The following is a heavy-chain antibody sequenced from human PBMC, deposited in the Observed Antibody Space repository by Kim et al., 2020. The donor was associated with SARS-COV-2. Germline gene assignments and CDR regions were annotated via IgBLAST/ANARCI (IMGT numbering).Heavy chain of an antibody. J-gene: IGHJ4*02. CDR2: ISAYNGNT. D-gene: IGHD6-19*01. CDR1: GYTFTSYG. V-gene: IGHV1-18*01. CDR3: ARDNYSSGWYGDY. Sequence: ASVKVSCKASGYTFTSYGISWVRQAPGQGLEWMGWISAYNGNTNYAQKLQGRVTMTTDTSTSTAYVELRSLRSDDTAVYYCARDNYSSGWYGDYWGQGTLVTVSS.